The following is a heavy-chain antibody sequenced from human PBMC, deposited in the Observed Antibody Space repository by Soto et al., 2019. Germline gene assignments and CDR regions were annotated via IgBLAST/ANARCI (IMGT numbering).Heavy chain of an antibody. Sequence: TSETLSLTCPVSGGSMSSYYWSWIRQPPGKGLEWIGYIHYSGTINYNRSLKSRVTISIDTSKNQSSLKLGSVSAADTAVYYCARGRSGDNYWGQGTLVTVSS. D-gene: IGHD2-15*01. CDR2: IHYSGTI. J-gene: IGHJ4*02. V-gene: IGHV4-59*01. CDR1: GGSMSSYY. CDR3: ARGRSGDNY.